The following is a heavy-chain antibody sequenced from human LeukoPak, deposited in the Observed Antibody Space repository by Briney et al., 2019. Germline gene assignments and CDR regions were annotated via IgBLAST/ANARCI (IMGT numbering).Heavy chain of an antibody. D-gene: IGHD1-14*01. J-gene: IGHJ4*02. CDR1: GGSFSGYY. V-gene: IGHV4-34*01. CDR2: INHSGST. Sequence: SETLSLTCAVYGGSFSGYYWSWIRQPPGKGLEWIGEINHSGSTNYNPSLKSRVTMSVDTSKNQFSLKLSSVTAADTAVYYCATVTGAAFDYWGQGTLVTVSS. CDR3: ATVTGAAFDY.